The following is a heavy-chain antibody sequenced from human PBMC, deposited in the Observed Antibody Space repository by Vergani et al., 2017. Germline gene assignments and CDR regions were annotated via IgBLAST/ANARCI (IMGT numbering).Heavy chain of an antibody. D-gene: IGHD6-13*01. V-gene: IGHV4-31*01. CDR1: GRSISSGDYY. CDR3: ARLRSSWYDAFYI. J-gene: IGHJ3*02. Sequence: QVQLQESGPGLVKPSQTLSLTCTVPGRSISSGDYYWNWIRQHPGKGLEWIGYIYYSGRTYYNPSLKSLVTISVDTSKNQFSLKLISVTAADTAVYYCARLRSSWYDAFYIWGQGAMVTVS. CDR2: IYYSGRT.